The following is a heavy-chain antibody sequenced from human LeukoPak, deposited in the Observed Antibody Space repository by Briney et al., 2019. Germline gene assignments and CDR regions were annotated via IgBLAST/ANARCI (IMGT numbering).Heavy chain of an antibody. CDR2: IYTSGST. V-gene: IGHV4-4*07. Sequence: SETLSLTFTVSGGSISSYYWSWIRQPAGKGLEWIGRIYTSGSTNYNPSLKSRVTMSVDTSKNQFSLKLSSVTAADTAVYYCARESLGYCSSTSCYMFDYWGQGTLVTVSS. CDR3: ARESLGYCSSTSCYMFDY. CDR1: GGSISSYY. D-gene: IGHD2-2*02. J-gene: IGHJ4*02.